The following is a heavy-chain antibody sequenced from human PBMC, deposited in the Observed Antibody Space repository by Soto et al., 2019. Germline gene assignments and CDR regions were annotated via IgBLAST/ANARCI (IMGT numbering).Heavy chain of an antibody. D-gene: IGHD3-10*01. CDR3: ARAGYYYGSGSSSNYYYYYMDV. CDR1: GFTFSSYS. CDR2: ISSSSSYI. J-gene: IGHJ6*03. V-gene: IGHV3-21*01. Sequence: GGSLRLSCAASGFTFSSYSMNWVRQAPGKGLEWVSSISSSSSYIYYADSVKGRFTISRDNAKNSLYLQMNSLRAEDTAVYYCARAGYYYGSGSSSNYYYYYMDVWGKGTTVTVSS.